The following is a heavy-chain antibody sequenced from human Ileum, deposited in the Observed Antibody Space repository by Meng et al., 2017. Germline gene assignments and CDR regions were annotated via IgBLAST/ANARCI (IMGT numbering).Heavy chain of an antibody. J-gene: IGHJ4*02. CDR2: ISGSGGST. CDR3: AKSGPVNPDLLRYFDN. CDR1: GFMFNNNG. D-gene: IGHD2-15*01. Sequence: EVQLLESGGGLVQPGGSLKLSCVASGFMFNNNGMNWVRQAPGKGLEWVSGISGSGGSTYYADSVKGRFTISRDNSKNTLYLQMNSLRAEDSALYYCAKSGPVNPDLLRYFDNWGQGSLVTVSS. V-gene: IGHV3-23*01.